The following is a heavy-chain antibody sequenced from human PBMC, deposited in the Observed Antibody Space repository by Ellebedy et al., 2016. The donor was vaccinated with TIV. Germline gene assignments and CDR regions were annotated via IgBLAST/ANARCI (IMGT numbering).Heavy chain of an antibody. CDR2: INSDGSST. D-gene: IGHD4-23*01. J-gene: IGHJ4*02. V-gene: IGHV3-74*01. CDR3: ARESDYGGNFDY. CDR1: GFTFSSYW. Sequence: GESLKISCAASGFTFSSYWMHWVRQAPGKGLVWVSRINSDGSSTSYADSVKGRFTISRDNAKNTLYLQMNSLRAEDTAVYYCARESDYGGNFDYWGQGTLVTVSS.